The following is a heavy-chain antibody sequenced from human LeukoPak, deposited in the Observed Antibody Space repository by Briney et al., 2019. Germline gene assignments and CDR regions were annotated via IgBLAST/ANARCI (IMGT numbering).Heavy chain of an antibody. CDR2: ISYDGSNK. Sequence: PGRSLRLSCAASGFTFSSYAMHWVRQAPGKGLEWVAVISYDGSNKYYADSVKGRFTISRDNSKNTLYLQMNSLRAEDTAVYYCARDLSVLRYFDWSAGVDYWGQGTLVTVSS. J-gene: IGHJ4*02. CDR1: GFTFSSYA. V-gene: IGHV3-30-3*01. CDR3: ARDLSVLRYFDWSAGVDY. D-gene: IGHD3-9*01.